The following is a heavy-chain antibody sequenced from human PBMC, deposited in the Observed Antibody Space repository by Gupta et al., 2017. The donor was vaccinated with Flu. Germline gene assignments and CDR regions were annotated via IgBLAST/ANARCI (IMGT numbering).Heavy chain of an antibody. Sequence: EVQLLESGGGLVQPGGSLRLCAASGFTFSSYAMSWVRQAPGKGLEWVSAISGSGGSTYYADSVKGRFTISRDNSKNTLYLQMNSLRAEDTAVYYCAKVGVAGTDWGQGTLVTVSS. V-gene: IGHV3-23*01. CDR2: ISGSGGST. D-gene: IGHD6-19*01. CDR1: GFTFSSYA. J-gene: IGHJ4*02. CDR3: AKVGVAGTD.